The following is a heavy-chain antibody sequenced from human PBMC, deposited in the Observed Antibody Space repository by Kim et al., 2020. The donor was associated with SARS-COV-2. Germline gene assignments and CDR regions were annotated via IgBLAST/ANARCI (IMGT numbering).Heavy chain of an antibody. D-gene: IGHD4-17*01. CDR3: ARFPFYTVTTSDYYYGMDV. CDR2: MNPNSGNT. CDR1: GYTFTSYD. V-gene: IGHV1-8*01. J-gene: IGHJ6*02. Sequence: ASVKVSCKASGYTFTSYDINWVRQATGQGLEWMGWMNPNSGNTGYAQKFQGRVTMTRNTSISTAYMELSSLRSEDTAVYYCARFPFYTVTTSDYYYGMDVWGQGTTVTVSS.